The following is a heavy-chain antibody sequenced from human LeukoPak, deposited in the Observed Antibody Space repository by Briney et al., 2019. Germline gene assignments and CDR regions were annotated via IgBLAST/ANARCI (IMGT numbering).Heavy chain of an antibody. CDR3: ASAPVVVAAIDYFDY. CDR1: GGTFSSYA. CDR2: IIPIFGTA. J-gene: IGHJ4*02. V-gene: IGHV1-69*05. D-gene: IGHD2-15*01. Sequence: SVKVSCKASGGTFSSYAISWVRQAPGQGLEWMGRIIPIFGTANYAQKFQGRGTITTDESTSTAYMELSSLRSEDTAVYYCASAPVVVAAIDYFDYWGQGTLVTVSS.